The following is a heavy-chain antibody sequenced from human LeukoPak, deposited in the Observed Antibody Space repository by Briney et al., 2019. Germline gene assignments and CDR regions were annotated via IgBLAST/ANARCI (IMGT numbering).Heavy chain of an antibody. V-gene: IGHV1-18*04. CDR3: ARSTTGIAAAGTYPYYFDY. D-gene: IGHD6-13*01. Sequence: ASVKVSCKASGYTFTSYGISWVRQAPGQGLEWMGWISAYNGNTNYAQKLQGRVTMTTDTSTSTAYMELRSLRSDDTAVYYCARSTTGIAAAGTYPYYFDYWGQGTPVTVSS. CDR1: GYTFTSYG. J-gene: IGHJ4*02. CDR2: ISAYNGNT.